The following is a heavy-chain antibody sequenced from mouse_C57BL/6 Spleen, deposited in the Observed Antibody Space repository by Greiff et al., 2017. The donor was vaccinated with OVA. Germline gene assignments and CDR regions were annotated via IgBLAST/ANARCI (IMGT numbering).Heavy chain of an antibody. CDR1: GFTFTDYY. CDR2: IRNKANGYTT. V-gene: IGHV7-3*01. D-gene: IGHD1-1*01. CDR3: ARAYYFGSSSGFAY. Sequence: EVMLVESGGGLVQPGGSLSLSCAASGFTFTDYYMSWVRQPPGKALEWLGFIRNKANGYTTEYSASVKGRFTISRDNSKSILYLQMHARRAEDRATYFCARAYYFGSSSGFAYWGQGTLVTVSA. J-gene: IGHJ3*01.